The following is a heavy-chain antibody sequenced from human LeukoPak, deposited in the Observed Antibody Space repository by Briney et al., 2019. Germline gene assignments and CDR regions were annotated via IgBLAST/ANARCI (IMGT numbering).Heavy chain of an antibody. V-gene: IGHV1-2*02. J-gene: IGHJ4*02. CDR1: GYTFTEYP. D-gene: IGHD1-26*01. CDR3: ARGAKVGATFDY. CDR2: INPHSGAT. Sequence: ASVKLSCKASGYTFTEYPMHWVRQAPGQGLQWMGDINPHSGATNYAQTFQGRVTMTLDTSISTAYMDLIRLRVDDTAVYFCARGAKVGATFDYWGQGTLVTVSS.